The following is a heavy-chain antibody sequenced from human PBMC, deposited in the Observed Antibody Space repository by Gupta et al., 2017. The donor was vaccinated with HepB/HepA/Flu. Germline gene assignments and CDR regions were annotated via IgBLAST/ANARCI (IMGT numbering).Heavy chain of an antibody. Sequence: QITLKESGPTLVKPTQTLTLTCTFSGFSLSTSGVGVGWIRQPPGKALEWLALIYWNDDKRYSPSLKSRLTITKDTSKNQVVLTMTKMEAVDTATYYCAHSLGPSTRRTVFDPWGQGTLVTVSS. V-gene: IGHV2-5*01. CDR1: GFSLSTSGVG. CDR2: IYWNDDK. CDR3: AHSLGPSTRRTVFDP. D-gene: IGHD3/OR15-3a*01. J-gene: IGHJ5*02.